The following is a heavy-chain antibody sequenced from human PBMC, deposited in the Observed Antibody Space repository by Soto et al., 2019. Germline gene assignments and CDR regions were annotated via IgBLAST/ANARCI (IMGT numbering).Heavy chain of an antibody. CDR1: GFTFSTYA. V-gene: IGHV3-23*01. CDR2: ISGSGGST. Sequence: GGSLRLSCAASGFTFSTYAMSWVRQAPGKGLEWVSVISGSGGSTYYADSVKGRFTISRDNSKNTLYLQMNSLRAEDTAVYYCAKSFGDFWSGYYYYYYMDVWGTGTTVTXSS. D-gene: IGHD3-3*01. J-gene: IGHJ6*03. CDR3: AKSFGDFWSGYYYYYYMDV.